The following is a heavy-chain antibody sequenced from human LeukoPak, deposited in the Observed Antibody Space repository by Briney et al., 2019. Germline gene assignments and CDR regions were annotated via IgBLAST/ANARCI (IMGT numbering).Heavy chain of an antibody. CDR1: GFTFSSYG. Sequence: GGSLRLSCAASGFTFSSYGMHWARQAPGKGLEWVAVISYDGSNKYYADSVKGRFTISRDNSKNTLYLQMNSLRAEDTAVYYCATDYYDSSGYDYWGQGTLVTVSS. CDR3: ATDYYDSSGYDY. D-gene: IGHD3-22*01. CDR2: ISYDGSNK. J-gene: IGHJ4*02. V-gene: IGHV3-30*03.